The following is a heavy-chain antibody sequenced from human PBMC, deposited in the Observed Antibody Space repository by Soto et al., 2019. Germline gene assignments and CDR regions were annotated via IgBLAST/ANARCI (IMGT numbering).Heavy chain of an antibody. V-gene: IGHV4-34*01. D-gene: IGHD3-3*01. CDR2: INRSGST. CDR3: AREKPFTRVVRFSNWFDP. CDR1: GGSFSGYY. J-gene: IGHJ5*02. Sequence: PSETRSLTCAVYGGSFSGYYWSWIRQPPGKGLEWIGEINRSGSTNYNPSLKSRVTISVDTSKNQFSLKLSSVTAADTAVYYCAREKPFTRVVRFSNWFDPWGQGTLVTVSS.